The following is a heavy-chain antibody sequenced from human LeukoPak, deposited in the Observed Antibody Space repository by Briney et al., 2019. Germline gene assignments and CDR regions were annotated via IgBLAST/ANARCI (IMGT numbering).Heavy chain of an antibody. CDR1: GYTFTSYD. J-gene: IGHJ4*02. D-gene: IGHD3-10*01. CDR2: MNPNSGNT. V-gene: IGHV1-8*01. Sequence: ASVKVSCKASGYTFTSYDINWVRQATGQGLEWMGWMNPNSGNTGYAQKFQGRVTMTRNTSISTAYMELSSLRSEDTAVYYCARGPVVRGVIGVDYWGQGTLVTVSS. CDR3: ARGPVVRGVIGVDY.